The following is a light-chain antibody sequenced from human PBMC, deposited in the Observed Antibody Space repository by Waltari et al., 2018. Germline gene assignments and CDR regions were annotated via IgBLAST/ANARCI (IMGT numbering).Light chain of an antibody. CDR3: YSAADNNLV. CDR2: KDN. V-gene: IGLV3-27*01. CDR1: VLSKKY. J-gene: IGLJ2*01. Sequence: SYELTQPSSVSVSPGQPVRIPCSGDVLSKKYARWFQQKPGQAPVLVIFKDNERPSGIPERFSGSSSGTTVTLTISGAQVEDEADYYCYSAADNNLVFGGGTKLTVL.